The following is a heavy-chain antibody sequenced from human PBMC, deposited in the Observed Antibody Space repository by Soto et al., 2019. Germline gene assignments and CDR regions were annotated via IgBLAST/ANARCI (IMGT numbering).Heavy chain of an antibody. J-gene: IGHJ3*02. CDR2: IDPSDSYT. D-gene: IGHD2-15*01. V-gene: IGHV5-10-1*01. CDR1: GYSFTSYW. Sequence: PGESLKISCKGSGYSFTSYWISWVRQMPGKGLEWMGRIDPSDSYTNYSPSFQGHVTISADKSISTAYLRWSSLKASDTAMYYCASRHCSGGSCFNAADFDIWGQGTMVTVSS. CDR3: ASRHCSGGSCFNAADFDI.